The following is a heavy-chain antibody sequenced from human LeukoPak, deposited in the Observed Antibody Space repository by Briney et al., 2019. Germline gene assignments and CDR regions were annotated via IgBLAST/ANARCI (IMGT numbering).Heavy chain of an antibody. Sequence: RPGGSLRLSCAASGFTFSNNWMSWVRQAPGKGLEWVANIRQDGSEKHYLDSVKGRITISRDNAKNSLYLQMNSLRVEDTAVYYCARWGSKLPDDAFDIWGQGTMVTVSS. CDR2: IRQDGSEK. CDR3: ARWGSKLPDDAFDI. V-gene: IGHV3-7*01. D-gene: IGHD6-13*01. J-gene: IGHJ3*02. CDR1: GFTFSNNW.